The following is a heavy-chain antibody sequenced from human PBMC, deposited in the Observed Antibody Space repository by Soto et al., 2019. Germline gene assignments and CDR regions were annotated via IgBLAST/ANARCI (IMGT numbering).Heavy chain of an antibody. CDR2: IYYSGST. Sequence: SETLSLTCTVSGGSISSRTYYWGWIRQPPGKGLEWIGSIYYSGSTYYNPSLKSRVTISVDTSKNQFSLKLTSVTAADTAVYYCARPTGNYYGWSAPWGQGTLVNVSS. V-gene: IGHV4-39*01. J-gene: IGHJ5*02. D-gene: IGHD1-26*01. CDR1: GGSISSRTYY. CDR3: ARPTGNYYGWSAP.